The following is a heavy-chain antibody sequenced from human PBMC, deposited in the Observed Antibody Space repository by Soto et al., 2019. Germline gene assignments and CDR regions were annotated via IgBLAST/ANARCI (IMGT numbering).Heavy chain of an antibody. V-gene: IGHV1-18*01. Sequence: QVQLVQSGPEVKKPGASVKVSCKASGYTFTDHGIDWVRQAPGQGLEWVGWVSSYNGNTNYAYNLKGRVIMTTDACTRTAYMALSGLRTDDTAVYYYARAAEQNYSPADVWGQGTPVTVSS. J-gene: IGHJ4*02. D-gene: IGHD2-21*01. CDR2: VSSYNGNT. CDR1: GYTFTDHG. CDR3: ARAAEQNYSPADV.